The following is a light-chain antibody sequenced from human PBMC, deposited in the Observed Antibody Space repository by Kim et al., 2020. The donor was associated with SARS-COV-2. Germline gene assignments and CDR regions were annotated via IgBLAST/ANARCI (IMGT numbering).Light chain of an antibody. CDR2: GTS. V-gene: IGKV3-15*01. CDR1: QSFGTN. CDR3: QQYNNWPLPCT. Sequence: VSPGERSPLSCRASQSFGTNLAWYQQKPGQAPRLLLYGTSIRATGIPARFSGSGSGTEFTLTISSLQSEDFAVYYCQQYNNWPLPCTFGQGTRLEMK. J-gene: IGKJ2*02.